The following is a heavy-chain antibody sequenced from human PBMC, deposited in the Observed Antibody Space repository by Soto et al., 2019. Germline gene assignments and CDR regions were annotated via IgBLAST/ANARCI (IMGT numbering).Heavy chain of an antibody. V-gene: IGHV3-7*01. CDR2: IKQDGSEK. Sequence: GGSLRLSCAASGFTCGGYWMSWVRQAPGKGLEWVANIKQDGSEKYYVDSVKGRFTISRDNAKNSLYLQMNSLRAEDTAVYYCARALGYCSGGSCYSVAEYFQHWGQGTLVTVSS. D-gene: IGHD2-15*01. CDR1: GFTCGGYW. J-gene: IGHJ1*01. CDR3: ARALGYCSGGSCYSVAEYFQH.